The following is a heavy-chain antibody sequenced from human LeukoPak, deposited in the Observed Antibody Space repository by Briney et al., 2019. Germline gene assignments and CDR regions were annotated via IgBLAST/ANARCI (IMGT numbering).Heavy chain of an antibody. CDR1: GFTFSNYA. J-gene: IGHJ4*02. CDR2: ISGSGDNT. D-gene: IGHD5-12*01. V-gene: IGHV3-23*01. CDR3: AKVRGYSGYDYDY. Sequence: PGGSLRLSCAASGFTFSNYAMSWVRQAPGKGLEWVSAISGSGDNTYYADSVKGRFTVSRDNSKNTLYLQMNSLRAEDTAVYYCAKVRGYSGYDYDYWGQGTLVTVSS.